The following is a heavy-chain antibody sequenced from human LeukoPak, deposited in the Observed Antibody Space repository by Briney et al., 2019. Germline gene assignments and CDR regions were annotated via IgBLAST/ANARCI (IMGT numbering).Heavy chain of an antibody. D-gene: IGHD1-14*01. Sequence: GASVKVSCKASGCSFTAYDINWVRQATGQGLEWIGYINPNTGLTEYAQKFQGRVSLTRDTSITTAHMELNTLTSEDTAVYYCATTLRNNPPWGQGTLITVSS. CDR3: ATTLRNNPP. J-gene: IGHJ5*02. V-gene: IGHV1-8*01. CDR2: INPNTGLT. CDR1: GCSFTAYD.